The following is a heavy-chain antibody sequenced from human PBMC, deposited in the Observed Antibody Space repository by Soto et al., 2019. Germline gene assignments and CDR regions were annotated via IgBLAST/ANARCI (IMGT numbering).Heavy chain of an antibody. CDR2: IYYSGST. Sequence: SETLSLTCTVSGGSISSGDYYWTWIRQPPGKGLEWIGSIYYSGSTYYNPSLKSRVTISVDTSKNQFSLKLSSVTAADTAVYYCAIDIHTRTNVLRSFYPAWGQGTLVTGSS. J-gene: IGHJ5*02. CDR1: GGSISSGDYY. CDR3: AIDIHTRTNVLRSFYPA. V-gene: IGHV4-30-4*01. D-gene: IGHD3-9*01.